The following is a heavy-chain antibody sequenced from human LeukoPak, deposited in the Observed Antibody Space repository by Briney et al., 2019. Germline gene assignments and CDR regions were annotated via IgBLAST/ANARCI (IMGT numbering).Heavy chain of an antibody. CDR1: GFTVSLYY. J-gene: IGHJ3*02. V-gene: IGHV3-53*01. CDR2: IYSGGPT. D-gene: IGHD2-8*02. Sequence: GGSLRLSWAASGFTVSLYYMTWVRQAPGKGLEWVSVIYSGGPTYSADSVKGRFTISRDNSKNTVYLQMNSLRGEDTAVYFCARGWVMATGGLDMWGQGTMVTVSS. CDR3: ARGWVMATGGLDM.